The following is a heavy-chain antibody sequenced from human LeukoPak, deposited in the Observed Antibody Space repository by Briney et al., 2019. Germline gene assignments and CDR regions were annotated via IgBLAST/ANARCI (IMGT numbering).Heavy chain of an antibody. V-gene: IGHV3-30-3*02. CDR2: TSYDESTK. D-gene: IGHD3-10*01. J-gene: IGHJ4*02. Sequence: GGSLRLSCAASAFTFSSYAMHWVRQAPGKGLEWVAVTSYDESTKHYADSVKGRFTISRDNSKNTLYLQMNSLRAEDTAVYYCAKRASGSGTSLYYFDYWGQGTLVTVSS. CDR3: AKRASGSGTSLYYFDY. CDR1: AFTFSSYA.